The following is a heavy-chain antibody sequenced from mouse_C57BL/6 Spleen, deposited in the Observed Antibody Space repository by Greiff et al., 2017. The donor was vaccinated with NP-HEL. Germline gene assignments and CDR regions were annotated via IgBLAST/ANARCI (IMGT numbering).Heavy chain of an antibody. CDR2: IYPGGGST. Sequence: QVQLQQPGAELVKPGASVKMSCKASGYTFTSYWITWVKQRPGQGLEWIGDIYPGGGSTNYNETFKSKATLTVDTSSSTAYMQLSSLTSEDSAVYYCASGNPAYVDVWRTRTTVTDAS. J-gene: IGHJ1*03. CDR3: ASGNPAYVDV. V-gene: IGHV1-55*01. CDR1: GYTFTSYW. D-gene: IGHD2-1*01.